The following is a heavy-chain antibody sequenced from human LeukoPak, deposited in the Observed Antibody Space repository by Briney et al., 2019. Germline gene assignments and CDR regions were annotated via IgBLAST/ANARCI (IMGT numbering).Heavy chain of an antibody. V-gene: IGHV3-21*01. D-gene: IGHD2-2*01. CDR1: GFTFSSYS. CDR2: ISSSSSYI. J-gene: IGHJ4*02. Sequence: GGSLRLSCAASGFTFSSYSMNWVRQAPGKGLEWVSSISSSSSYIYYADSVKGRFTISRDNAKNSLYLQMNSLRAEDTAMYYCARKHCSSTSCSPLDYWGQGTLVTVSS. CDR3: ARKHCSSTSCSPLDY.